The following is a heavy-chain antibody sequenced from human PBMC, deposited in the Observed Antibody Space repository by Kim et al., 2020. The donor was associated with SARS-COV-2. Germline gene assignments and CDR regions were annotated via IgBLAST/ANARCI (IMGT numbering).Heavy chain of an antibody. CDR3: ARGNSPTDYYFDY. CDR1: GFTFGSYW. CDR2: VKEDGSDK. V-gene: IGHV3-7*01. D-gene: IGHD1-7*01. J-gene: IGHJ4*02. Sequence: GGSLRHSCAASGFTFGSYWMSWVRQAPGKGLEWVASVKEDGSDKYYVDSVRGRFTISRDNAKNSLYLQMNSLRAEDRAVYYCARGNSPTDYYFDYWGQGT.